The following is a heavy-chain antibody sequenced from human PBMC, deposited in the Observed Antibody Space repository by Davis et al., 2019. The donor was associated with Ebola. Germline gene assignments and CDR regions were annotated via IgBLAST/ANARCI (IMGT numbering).Heavy chain of an antibody. Sequence: PGGSLRLSCAASEFTLRSYAMHWVRQAPGKGLEWVANIKEDGSEKHYVDSVKGRFTISRDNAKNSLYVQMNSLRAEDTAVYYCASSYGMDVWGKGTTVTVSS. CDR2: IKEDGSEK. J-gene: IGHJ6*04. CDR3: ASSYGMDV. V-gene: IGHV3-7*01. CDR1: EFTLRSYA.